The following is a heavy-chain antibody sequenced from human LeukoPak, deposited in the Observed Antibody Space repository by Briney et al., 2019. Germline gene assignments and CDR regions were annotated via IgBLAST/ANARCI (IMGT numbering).Heavy chain of an antibody. J-gene: IGHJ6*03. CDR3: ARVRGPTLKTCYMDV. D-gene: IGHD3-10*01. CDR2: ISDRSSTI. CDR1: GFTFTEYS. Sequence: GGSLRLSCAASGFTFTEYSIIWVCQAPGKGLEWVSFISDISDRSSTIHYADSVKGRFTISRDNAERSVYLQMNSLRADDTAVYYCARVRGPTLKTCYMDVWGTGTTVTVSS. V-gene: IGHV3-48*04.